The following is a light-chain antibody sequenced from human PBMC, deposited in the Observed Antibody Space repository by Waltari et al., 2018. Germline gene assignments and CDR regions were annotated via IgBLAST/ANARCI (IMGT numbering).Light chain of an antibody. J-gene: IGLJ3*02. Sequence: QSVLTQPPSMSGAPGQRVTISCTGSSSNIGAGHDVHWYQVFPGTAPKLPILGNNNRPAGVPDRSSGSKSETSASLAIGGLQAEDEADYYCQSFDIRLSGGVVFGGGTKVTVL. CDR2: GNN. CDR3: QSFDIRLSGGVV. CDR1: SSNIGAGHD. V-gene: IGLV1-40*01.